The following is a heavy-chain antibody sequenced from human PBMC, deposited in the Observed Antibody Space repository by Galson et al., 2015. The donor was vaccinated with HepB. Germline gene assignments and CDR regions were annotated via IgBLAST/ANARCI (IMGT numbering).Heavy chain of an antibody. V-gene: IGHV3-73*01. D-gene: IGHD3-3*01. CDR3: TLRFSEWSYDLDAFDI. J-gene: IGHJ3*02. CDR1: GFTFSGSA. CDR2: IRSKANSYAT. Sequence: SLRLSCAASGFTFSGSAMHWVRQASGKGLEWVGRIRSKANSYATAYAASVKGRFTISRDDSRNTAYLQMNSLKTEDTAVYYCTLRFSEWSYDLDAFDIWGQGTMVTVSS.